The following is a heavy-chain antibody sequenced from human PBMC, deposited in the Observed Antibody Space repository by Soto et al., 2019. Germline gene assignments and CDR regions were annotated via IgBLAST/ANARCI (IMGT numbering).Heavy chain of an antibody. CDR3: ARDDFVVRGVYYYYGMDV. J-gene: IGHJ6*02. V-gene: IGHV1-18*01. CDR2: ISGYNGNT. D-gene: IGHD3-10*01. Sequence: QAQLVQSGAEVKKPGASVKVSCKASGYTFSSYGITWVRQAPGQGLEWMAWISGYNGNTNYAQNLQGRVTMTTDTSTNTAYMELRSLRSDDTVVYYCARDDFVVRGVYYYYGMDVWGQGTTVTVSS. CDR1: GYTFSSYG.